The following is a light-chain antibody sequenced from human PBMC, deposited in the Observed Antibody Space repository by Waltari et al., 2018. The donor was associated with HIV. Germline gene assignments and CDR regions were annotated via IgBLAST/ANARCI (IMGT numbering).Light chain of an antibody. J-gene: IGKJ4*01. Sequence: IVVTQSPATLSVSPGDSATLSCRASQGVGSNLAWYQQKPGQAPRLLIYDASTRATGIPARFSGSGSGTEFTLTISSLQSEDFAVYYCQQCNNWPATFGGGTKVEIK. CDR2: DAS. V-gene: IGKV3-15*01. CDR1: QGVGSN. CDR3: QQCNNWPAT.